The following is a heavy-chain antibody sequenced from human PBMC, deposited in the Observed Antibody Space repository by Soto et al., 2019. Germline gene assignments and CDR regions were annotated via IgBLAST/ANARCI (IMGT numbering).Heavy chain of an antibody. J-gene: IGHJ4*02. CDR3: ASTVNPCYSSGWYAVY. CDR1: GYSFTSYW. V-gene: IGHV5-51*01. CDR2: IYPGDSDT. D-gene: IGHD6-19*01. Sequence: PGESLKISCKGSGYSFTSYWIGWVRQMPGKGLEWMGIIYPGDSDTRYSPSFQGQVTISADKSISTAYLQWSSLKASDTAMYYCASTVNPCYSSGWYAVYWGQGTLVTVSS.